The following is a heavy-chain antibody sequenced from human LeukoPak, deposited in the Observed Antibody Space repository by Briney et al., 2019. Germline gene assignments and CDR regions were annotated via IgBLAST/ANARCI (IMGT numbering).Heavy chain of an antibody. CDR2: ISSSSNNI. Sequence: GGSLRLSCAASGFTFSTYTMNWVRQAPGKGLEWVSSISSSSNNINYADSVKGRFTIYRGNAMNSVHLQMNSLRVEDTAVYYCARGYQRPDYWGQGTLITVSS. CDR1: GFTFSTYT. D-gene: IGHD2-2*01. J-gene: IGHJ4*02. V-gene: IGHV3-21*01. CDR3: ARGYQRPDY.